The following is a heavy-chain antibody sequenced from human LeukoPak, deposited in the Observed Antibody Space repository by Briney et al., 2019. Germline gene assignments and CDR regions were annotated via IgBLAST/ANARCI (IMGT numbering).Heavy chain of an antibody. CDR3: ARRRDSSGWYLDY. Sequence: SETLSLTCTVSGGSISSSSYYWSWIRQPPGKGLEWIGYIYYSGSTNYNPSLKSRVTISVDTSKNQFSLKLSSVTAADTAVYYCARRRDSSGWYLDYWGQGTLVTVSS. J-gene: IGHJ4*02. V-gene: IGHV4-61*05. CDR1: GGSISSSSYY. CDR2: IYYSGST. D-gene: IGHD6-19*01.